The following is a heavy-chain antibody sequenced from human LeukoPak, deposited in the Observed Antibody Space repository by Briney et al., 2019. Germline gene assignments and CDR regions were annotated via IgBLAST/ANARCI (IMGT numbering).Heavy chain of an antibody. CDR2: ICPGDSDT. CDR1: GYIFTSYW. V-gene: IGHV5-51*01. J-gene: IGHJ5*02. D-gene: IGHD3-9*01. CDR3: ARHRQNNYDILTNIDP. Sequence: GESLKISCKGSGYIFTSYWIGWVRQMPGKGLEWMGIICPGDSDTRYSPSFQGQVTISADKSISTAYLQWSSLKASDTAMYYCARHRQNNYDILTNIDPWGQGTLVTVSS.